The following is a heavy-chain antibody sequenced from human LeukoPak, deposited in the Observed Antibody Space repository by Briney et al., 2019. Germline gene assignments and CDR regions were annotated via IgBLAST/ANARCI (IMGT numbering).Heavy chain of an antibody. D-gene: IGHD4/OR15-4a*01. V-gene: IGHV4-59*11. CDR2: VSYTGRT. CDR1: VVHLSGHY. J-gene: IGHJ3*01. CDR3: ARLLDDGVSGDPDTFDV. Sequence: SETLSHTRTLSVVHLSGHYWSLVRQPPGKRLEWIGYVSYTGRTKYNPSLQSRVTISIDTSKSQFSLKLSSVTSADTAVYPCARLLDDGVSGDPDTFDVWGEGRKVIVSS.